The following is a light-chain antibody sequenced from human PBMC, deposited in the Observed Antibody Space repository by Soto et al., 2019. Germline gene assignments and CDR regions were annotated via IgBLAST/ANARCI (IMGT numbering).Light chain of an antibody. Sequence: IQITQSPSTLSASVGDRVTITCRASQGISSYLAWYQQKPGKAPKLLIYAASTLQSGVPSRFSGSGSGTDFTLTISCLQSEDFATYYCQQYYSYPRTFGGGTKVDIK. CDR1: QGISSY. CDR2: AAS. V-gene: IGKV1-8*01. CDR3: QQYYSYPRT. J-gene: IGKJ4*01.